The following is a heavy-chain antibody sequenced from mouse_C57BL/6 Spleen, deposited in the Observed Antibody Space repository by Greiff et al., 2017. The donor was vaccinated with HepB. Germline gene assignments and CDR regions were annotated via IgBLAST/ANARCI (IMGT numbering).Heavy chain of an antibody. Sequence: QVQLQQSGPGLVAPSQSLSITCTVSGFSLTSYGVHWVRQPPGKGLEWLVVIWSDGSTTYNSALKSRLSISKDNSKSQVFLKMNSLQTDDTAMYYCARQPYYYGSKDYAMDYWGQGTSVTVSS. J-gene: IGHJ4*01. CDR2: IWSDGST. D-gene: IGHD1-1*01. CDR1: GFSLTSYG. CDR3: ARQPYYYGSKDYAMDY. V-gene: IGHV2-6-1*01.